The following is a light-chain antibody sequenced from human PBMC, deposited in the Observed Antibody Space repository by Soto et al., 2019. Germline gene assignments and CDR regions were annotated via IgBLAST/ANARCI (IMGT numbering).Light chain of an antibody. CDR1: QVIGSRY. CDR2: GAS. Sequence: EIVMTQSPGTLSLSPGERATISCRASQVIGSRYLAWYHQKSGQAPRLLIYGASSRATSIPDRFSGSGSGTDFTITISRLEPADFVVYYCQQFGSSIPHTFVQGTKLEI. J-gene: IGKJ2*01. V-gene: IGKV3-20*01. CDR3: QQFGSSIPHT.